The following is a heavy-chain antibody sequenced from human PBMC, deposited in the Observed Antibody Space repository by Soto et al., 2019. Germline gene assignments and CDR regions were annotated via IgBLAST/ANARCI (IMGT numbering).Heavy chain of an antibody. J-gene: IGHJ4*02. V-gene: IGHV3-23*01. CDR2: ISGSGGST. D-gene: IGHD3-22*01. CDR1: GFTFSSYA. Sequence: PGGSLRLSCSASGFTFSSYAMSWVRQAPGKGLEWVSAISGSGGSTYYADSVKGRFTISRDNSKNTLYLQMNSLRAEDTAVYYCAKPYYYDSSGYYFSPYYFDYWGQGTLVTVSS. CDR3: AKPYYYDSSGYYFSPYYFDY.